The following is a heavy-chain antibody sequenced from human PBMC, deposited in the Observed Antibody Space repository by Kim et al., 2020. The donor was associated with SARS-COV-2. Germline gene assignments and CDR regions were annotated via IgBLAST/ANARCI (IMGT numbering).Heavy chain of an antibody. Sequence: ASVKVSCKASGYTFTGYYMHWVRQAPGQGLEWMGRINPNSGGTNYAQKFQGRVTMTRDTSISTAYMELSRLRSDYTAVYYCAILKLGYCSSTSCARSSYYYYGMDVWGQGTTVTVSS. J-gene: IGHJ6*02. CDR1: GYTFTGYY. D-gene: IGHD2-2*01. V-gene: IGHV1-2*06. CDR2: INPNSGGT. CDR3: AILKLGYCSSTSCARSSYYYYGMDV.